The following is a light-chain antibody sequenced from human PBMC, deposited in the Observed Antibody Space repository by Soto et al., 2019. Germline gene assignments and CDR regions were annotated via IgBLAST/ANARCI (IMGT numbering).Light chain of an antibody. CDR1: QSVSSY. CDR3: QQRSNWPLT. Sequence: ENVLTQSPASLCLSPGERATLSCRASQSVSSYLAWYQQKPGQAPRLLIYAASNRATGIPARFSGSGSGTDFTLTISSLEPEDFAVYYCQQRSNWPLTFGPGTKVDI. J-gene: IGKJ3*01. V-gene: IGKV3-11*01. CDR2: AAS.